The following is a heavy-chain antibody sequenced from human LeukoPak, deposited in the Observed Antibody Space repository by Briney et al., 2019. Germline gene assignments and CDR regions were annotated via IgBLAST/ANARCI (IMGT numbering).Heavy chain of an antibody. Sequence: GGSLRLSCAAPGFTFYDYAMHWVRHAPGKGLERVSHISWNSGSIGYADSVKGRFTISRDNAKNSLYLQMNSLRAEDTALYYCAKDLAYSSSGEGFDYWGQGTLVTVSS. J-gene: IGHJ4*02. CDR2: ISWNSGSI. D-gene: IGHD6-13*01. CDR1: GFTFYDYA. V-gene: IGHV3-9*01. CDR3: AKDLAYSSSGEGFDY.